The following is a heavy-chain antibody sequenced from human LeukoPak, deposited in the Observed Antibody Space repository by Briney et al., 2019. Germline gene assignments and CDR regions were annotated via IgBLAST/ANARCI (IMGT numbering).Heavy chain of an antibody. V-gene: IGHV3-49*03. CDR1: GFTFGDYA. CDR2: IRSKADGGTT. D-gene: IGHD3-3*01. Sequence: GGSLRLSCTASGFTFGDYAMSWFRQAPGKGLEWVGFIRSKADGGTTEYAASVKGRFTISRDDSKSIAYLQMNSLKTEDTAVYYCTRSGVYYDFWSGYYYFDYWGQGTLVTVSS. J-gene: IGHJ4*02. CDR3: TRSGVYYDFWSGYYYFDY.